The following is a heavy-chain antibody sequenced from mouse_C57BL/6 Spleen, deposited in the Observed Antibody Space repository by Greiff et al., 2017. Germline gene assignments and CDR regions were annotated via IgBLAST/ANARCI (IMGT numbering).Heavy chain of an antibody. Sequence: VQLQQSGPGMVKPSQSLSLTCTVTGYSITSGYDWHWIRHFPGNKLEWMGYISYSGSTNYNPSLKSRISITHDTSKNHFFLKLNSLTTEDTATYYCARGQLRLLYFDYWGQGTTLTVSS. V-gene: IGHV3-1*01. D-gene: IGHD3-2*02. CDR1: GYSITSGYD. CDR2: ISYSGST. J-gene: IGHJ2*01. CDR3: ARGQLRLLYFDY.